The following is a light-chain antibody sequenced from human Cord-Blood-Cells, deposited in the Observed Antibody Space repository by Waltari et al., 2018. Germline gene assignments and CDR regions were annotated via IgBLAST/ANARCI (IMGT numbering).Light chain of an antibody. CDR3: QAWDSSNVV. CDR1: KLGDKY. CDR2: QDS. V-gene: IGLV3-1*01. J-gene: IGLJ2*01. Sequence: QPPSVSVSPGQTASITCSGDKLGDKYACWYQQKPGQSPVLVIYQDSKRPSGIPERFSGSNSGNTVTLTISGTQAMDEADYYCQAWDSSNVVFGGGTKLTVL.